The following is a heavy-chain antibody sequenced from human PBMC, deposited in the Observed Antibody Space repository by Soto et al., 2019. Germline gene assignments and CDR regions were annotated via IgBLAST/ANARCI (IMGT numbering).Heavy chain of an antibody. CDR2: IHYSGST. D-gene: IGHD3-10*01. CDR1: GDSISSYY. J-gene: IGHJ5*02. V-gene: IGHV4-59*01. Sequence: SETLSLTCTVSGDSISSYYWSWIRQPPGKGLEWIGYIHYSGSTNYNPSLKSRVTISVDTSKNQFSLKLSSVTAADTAVYYCARAPVWFGELYGFDPWGQGTLVTVSS. CDR3: ARAPVWFGELYGFDP.